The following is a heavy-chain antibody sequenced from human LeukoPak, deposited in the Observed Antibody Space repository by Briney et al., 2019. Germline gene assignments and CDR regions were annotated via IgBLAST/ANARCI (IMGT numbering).Heavy chain of an antibody. CDR3: AKEPSGSPQAFDI. CDR2: ISSSSSYI. V-gene: IGHV3-21*01. Sequence: GGSLRLSCAASGFTFSSYRMNWVRQAPGKGLEWVSSISSSSSYIYYADSVKGRFTISRDNAKNSLYLQMNSLRAEDTAVYYCAKEPSGSPQAFDIWGQGTMVTVSS. J-gene: IGHJ3*02. CDR1: GFTFSSYR. D-gene: IGHD1-26*01.